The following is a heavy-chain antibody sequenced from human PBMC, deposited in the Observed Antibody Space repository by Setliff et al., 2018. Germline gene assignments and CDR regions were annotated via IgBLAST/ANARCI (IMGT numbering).Heavy chain of an antibody. CDR3: STGIMWRPVGDY. Sequence: GGSLRLSCAASGFNFNTYTMSWVRQAPGKGREWGSVISGAGNYINYIDSVKGRVTVSKDTAKNSVSLQMNSLRAEDTAVYYCSTGIMWRPVGDYWGQGAQVTVSS. CDR1: GFNFNTYT. CDR2: ISGAGNYI. V-gene: IGHV3-21*01. J-gene: IGHJ4*02. D-gene: IGHD2-21*01.